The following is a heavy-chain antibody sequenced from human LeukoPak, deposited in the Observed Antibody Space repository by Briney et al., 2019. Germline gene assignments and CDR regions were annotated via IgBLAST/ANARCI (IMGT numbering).Heavy chain of an antibody. Sequence: SETLSLTCTVSGGSISSYYWSWIRQPPGKGLEWIGYIYYSGSTNYNPSLKSRVTISVDTSKNQSSLKLSSVTAADTAVYYCARVDRGGYYDSSGYYYLWGQGTLVTVSS. CDR2: IYYSGST. CDR1: GGSISSYY. D-gene: IGHD3-22*01. V-gene: IGHV4-59*01. CDR3: ARVDRGGYYDSSGYYYL. J-gene: IGHJ5*02.